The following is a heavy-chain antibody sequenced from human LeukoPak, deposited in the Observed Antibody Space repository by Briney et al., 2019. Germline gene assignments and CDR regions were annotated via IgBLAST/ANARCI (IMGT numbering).Heavy chain of an antibody. D-gene: IGHD6-19*01. Sequence: PGRSLRLSCAASGFTFSSNYMSWVRQAPGKGLEWVSVIYSGGSTYYADSVKGRFTISRDNSKNTLYLQMNSLRAEDTAVYYCARDPRIAVAGTPYYYYGMDVWGQGTTVTVSS. J-gene: IGHJ6*02. V-gene: IGHV3-66*01. CDR2: IYSGGST. CDR1: GFTFSSNY. CDR3: ARDPRIAVAGTPYYYYGMDV.